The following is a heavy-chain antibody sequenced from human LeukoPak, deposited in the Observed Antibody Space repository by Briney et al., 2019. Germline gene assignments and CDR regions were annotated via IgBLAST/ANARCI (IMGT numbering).Heavy chain of an antibody. Sequence: PSKTLSLTCTVSGGSISSGYWSWIRQPPGRGLEWIGYIYTSGSTNYNPSLKSRVTISVDTSKNQFALKLSSVTAADTAVYYCAKSYFDYSTYYSYYFNLWGQGALVTVSS. J-gene: IGHJ4*02. V-gene: IGHV4-4*09. D-gene: IGHD4-11*01. CDR3: AKSYFDYSTYYSYYFNL. CDR1: GGSISSGY. CDR2: IYTSGST.